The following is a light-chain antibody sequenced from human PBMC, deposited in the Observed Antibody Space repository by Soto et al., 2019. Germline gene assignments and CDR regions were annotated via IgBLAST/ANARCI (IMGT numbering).Light chain of an antibody. CDR2: DVT. Sequence: QSVLTQPASVSGSPGQSIAISCTGTSSDAGAYNYVSWYQQHPGKAPKLMIYDVTNRPSGVSNRFSGSKSGNTASLTISGLQAEDEADYYCSSYTTSSTYVFGTGTKVTVL. CDR1: SSDAGAYNY. V-gene: IGLV2-14*03. CDR3: SSYTTSSTYV. J-gene: IGLJ1*01.